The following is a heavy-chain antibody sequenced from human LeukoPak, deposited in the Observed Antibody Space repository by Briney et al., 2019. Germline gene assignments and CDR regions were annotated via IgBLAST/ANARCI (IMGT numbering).Heavy chain of an antibody. J-gene: IGHJ5*02. CDR2: IYTSGST. CDR1: GGSISSSSYY. Sequence: PSETLSLTCTVSGGSISSSSYYWSWIRQPAGKGLEWIGRIYTSGSTNYNPSLKSRVTISVDTSKNQFSLKLSSVTAADTAVYYCARDPGSYYDSSGPEGGWFDPWGQGTLVTVSS. V-gene: IGHV4-61*02. D-gene: IGHD3-22*01. CDR3: ARDPGSYYDSSGPEGGWFDP.